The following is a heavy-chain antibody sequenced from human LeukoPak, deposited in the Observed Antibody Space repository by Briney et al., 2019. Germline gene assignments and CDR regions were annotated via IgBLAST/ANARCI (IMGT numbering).Heavy chain of an antibody. CDR2: MNPNSGNT. Sequence: ASVKVFCKASGYTFTSCDINWVRQAAGQGLEWLGWMNPNSGNTGYAQQFQGRVTMTRNTSISTAYIELSSLKSEDTAVYYCARAHCTGGFCPALYWGQGTLVTVSS. D-gene: IGHD2-8*02. CDR1: GYTFTSCD. V-gene: IGHV1-8*01. CDR3: ARAHCTGGFCPALY. J-gene: IGHJ4*02.